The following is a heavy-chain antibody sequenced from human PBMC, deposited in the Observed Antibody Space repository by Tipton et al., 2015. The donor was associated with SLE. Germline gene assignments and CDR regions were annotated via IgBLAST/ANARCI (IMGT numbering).Heavy chain of an antibody. CDR2: IYPGESET. Sequence: VQLVQSGAEVKKSGESLKISCQASGYSFTSYWIVWVRQMPGKGLEWMGIIYPGESETRYSPSFQGQVTISADRSTAYLQWSSLKSSDSAMYYCARRGSQSAFDVWGQGTMVTVSS. CDR3: ARRGSQSAFDV. D-gene: IGHD1-26*01. CDR1: GYSFTSYW. J-gene: IGHJ3*01. V-gene: IGHV5-51*03.